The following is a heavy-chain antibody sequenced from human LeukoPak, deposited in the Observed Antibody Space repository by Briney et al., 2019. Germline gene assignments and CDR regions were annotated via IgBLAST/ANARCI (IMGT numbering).Heavy chain of an antibody. CDR2: INHSGNT. CDR3: ARGWAYFLY. CDR1: DASLTGYY. Sequence: SETLSLTCAVYDASLTGYYWSWIRQPPGKGLEWIGEINHSGNTNYNPSLKSRVTISVDTSKNQFSLKLSSVTAADTAVYYCARGWAYFLYWGQGTLVTVSS. D-gene: IGHD3-16*01. J-gene: IGHJ4*02. V-gene: IGHV4-34*01.